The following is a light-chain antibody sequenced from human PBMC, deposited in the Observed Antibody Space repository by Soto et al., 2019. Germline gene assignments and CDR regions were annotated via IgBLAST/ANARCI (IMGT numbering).Light chain of an antibody. Sequence: IMLKQSPGTLSLSQGERATLSCRASQTVSSSFLAWYQQKPGQAPRLFIYGASSRATGIPDRFSGSGSGTDFTLTIGRLEPEDFAVYYCQQYGTLPITFGQGTRLEIK. CDR1: QTVSSSF. J-gene: IGKJ5*01. CDR3: QQYGTLPIT. CDR2: GAS. V-gene: IGKV3-20*01.